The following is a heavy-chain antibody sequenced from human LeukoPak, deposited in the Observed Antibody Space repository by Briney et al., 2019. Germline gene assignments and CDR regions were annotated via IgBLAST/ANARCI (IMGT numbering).Heavy chain of an antibody. CDR2: IRSNGGST. CDR3: ARDPHRMAVAGSGAFDI. D-gene: IGHD6-19*01. CDR1: GFTFSSYA. Sequence: GGSLRLSCAASGFTFSSYAMHWVRQAPGKGLEYVSAIRSNGGSTYYANSVKGRFTISRDNSKNTLYLQMGSLRAEDMAVYYCARDPHRMAVAGSGAFDIWGQGTMVTVSS. V-gene: IGHV3-64*01. J-gene: IGHJ3*02.